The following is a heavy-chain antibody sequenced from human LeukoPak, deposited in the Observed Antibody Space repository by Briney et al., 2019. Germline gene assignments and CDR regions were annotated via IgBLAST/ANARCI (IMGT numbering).Heavy chain of an antibody. CDR1: GFTFSSYS. Sequence: PGGSLRLSCAASGFTFSSYSMNWVRQAPGKGLEWVSSISSSSSYIYYADSVKGRFTISRGNAKNSLYLQMNSLRAEDTAVYYCARYSNDFWSGPRSSYYYYMDVWGKGTTVTVSS. V-gene: IGHV3-21*01. CDR2: ISSSSSYI. J-gene: IGHJ6*03. CDR3: ARYSNDFWSGPRSSYYYYMDV. D-gene: IGHD3-3*01.